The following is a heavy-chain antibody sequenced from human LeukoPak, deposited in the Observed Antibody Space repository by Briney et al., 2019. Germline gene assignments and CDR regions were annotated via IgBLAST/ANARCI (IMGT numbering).Heavy chain of an antibody. CDR2: IYYSGST. J-gene: IGHJ4*02. D-gene: IGHD6-19*01. CDR1: GGSISSSSYY. V-gene: IGHV4-39*01. CDR3: ARQGWSSASGYYFDY. Sequence: SETLSLTCGVSGGSISSSSYYWGWIRQPPGKGRKWVGTIYYSGSTYYNPSLKSRVTISVDTSKNQFSLKLSSVTAADTAVYYCARQGWSSASGYYFDYWGQGTLVTVSS.